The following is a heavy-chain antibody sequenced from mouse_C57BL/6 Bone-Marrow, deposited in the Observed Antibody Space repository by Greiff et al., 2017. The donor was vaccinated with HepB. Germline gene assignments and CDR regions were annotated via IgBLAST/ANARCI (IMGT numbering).Heavy chain of an antibody. CDR1: GYTFTEYT. J-gene: IGHJ3*01. Sequence: VQLQQSGAELVKPGASVKMSCKASGYTFTEYTIHWVKQRSGQGLEWIGGFYPGSGSIRYNEKFKDKATLTVDKSSSTVYMELSRLTSEDSAVYFCARHGEGDGYYQWFAYWGQGTLVTVSA. CDR3: ARHGEGDGYYQWFAY. CDR2: FYPGSGSI. D-gene: IGHD2-3*01. V-gene: IGHV1-62-2*01.